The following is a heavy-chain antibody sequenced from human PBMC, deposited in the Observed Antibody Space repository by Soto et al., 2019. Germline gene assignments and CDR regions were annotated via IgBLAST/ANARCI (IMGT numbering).Heavy chain of an antibody. J-gene: IGHJ4*02. CDR1: GYTFTSYG. D-gene: IGHD3-22*01. CDR2: ITYNGDT. Sequence: QVQLVQSGAEVKKPGASVKVSCKASGYTFTSYGISWVRQAPGQGLEWMGWITYNGDTNYPQKLQGRDTMTADTSTSTAYMELRSLRSDDTAVYYCARAVVTSYGVFDYWGQGTLVTVSS. V-gene: IGHV1-18*01. CDR3: ARAVVTSYGVFDY.